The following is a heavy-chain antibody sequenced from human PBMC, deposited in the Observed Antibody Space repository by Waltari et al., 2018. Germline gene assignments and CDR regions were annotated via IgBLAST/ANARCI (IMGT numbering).Heavy chain of an antibody. D-gene: IGHD3-16*02. J-gene: IGHJ4*02. V-gene: IGHV3-23*04. Sequence: EVQLVESGGGLVQPGGSLRLPCAASGFPFSSYAMSWVRQAPGKGLEWVSAISGSGGSTYYADSVKGRFTISRDNSKNTLYLQMNSLRAEDTAVYYCATGSGDYVWGSYRPFDYWGQGTLVTVSS. CDR1: GFPFSSYA. CDR2: ISGSGGST. CDR3: ATGSGDYVWGSYRPFDY.